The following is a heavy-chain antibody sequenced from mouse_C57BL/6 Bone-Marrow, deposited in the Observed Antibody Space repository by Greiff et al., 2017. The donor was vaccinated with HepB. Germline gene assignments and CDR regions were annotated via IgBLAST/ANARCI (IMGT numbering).Heavy chain of an antibody. V-gene: IGHV7-3*01. Sequence: EVMLVESGGGLVQPGGSLSLSCAAPGFTFTDYYMSWVRQPPGKALEWLGFIRNKANGYTTEYSASVKGRFTISRDNSQSILYLQLNALIAEDSATFYCASPHYYGSSYGFAYWGPGALVTVS. J-gene: IGHJ3*01. CDR1: GFTFTDYY. D-gene: IGHD1-1*01. CDR2: IRNKANGYTT. CDR3: ASPHYYGSSYGFAY.